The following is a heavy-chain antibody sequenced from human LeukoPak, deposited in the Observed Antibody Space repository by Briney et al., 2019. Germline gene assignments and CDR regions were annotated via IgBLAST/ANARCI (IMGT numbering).Heavy chain of an antibody. J-gene: IGHJ4*02. CDR3: AQWFGNHLDY. CDR2: ISYDGSNK. V-gene: IGHV3-30*03. Sequence: GGSLRLSCAASGFTFSSYGMHWVRQAPGKGLEWVAVISYDGSNKYYADSVKGRFTISRDNSKNTLYPQMNSLRAEDTAVYYCAQWFGNHLDYWGQGTLVTVSS. CDR1: GFTFSSYG. D-gene: IGHD3-10*01.